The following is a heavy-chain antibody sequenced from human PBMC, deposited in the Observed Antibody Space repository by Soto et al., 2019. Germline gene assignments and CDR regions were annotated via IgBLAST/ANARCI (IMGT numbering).Heavy chain of an antibody. J-gene: IGHJ5*02. CDR1: GGSISSSSYY. CDR2: IYYSGST. CDR3: ARRDRAAGSEWWFDP. D-gene: IGHD6-13*01. V-gene: IGHV4-39*01. Sequence: SETLSLTCTVSGGSISSSSYYWGWIRQPPGKGLEWIGSIYYSGSTFYNPSLKSRVTISVDTSKNQFSLKLSSVTAADTAVYYCARRDRAAGSEWWFDPWGQGTLVTVSS.